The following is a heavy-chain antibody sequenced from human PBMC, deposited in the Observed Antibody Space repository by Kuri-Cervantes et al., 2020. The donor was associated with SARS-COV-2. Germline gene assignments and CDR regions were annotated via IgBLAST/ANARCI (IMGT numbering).Heavy chain of an antibody. CDR1: GYTFTSYA. Sequence: ASVKVSCKASGYTFTSYAMHWVRQAPGQRLEWMGWINPNSGDTNYAQKFQGRVTMTRDTSISTAYMELSRLRSDDTAVYYCARDYYGSGSYLGLVAGWFDPWGQGTLVTVSS. CDR3: ARDYYGSGSYLGLVAGWFDP. CDR2: INPNSGDT. J-gene: IGHJ5*02. V-gene: IGHV1-2*02. D-gene: IGHD3-10*01.